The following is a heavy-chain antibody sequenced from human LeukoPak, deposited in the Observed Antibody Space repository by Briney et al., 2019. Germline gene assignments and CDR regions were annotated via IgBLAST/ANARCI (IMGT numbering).Heavy chain of an antibody. Sequence: GRSLRLSCAASGFTFSSYAMHWVRQAPGKGLEWVAVISYDGSNKYYADSAKGRFTISRDNSKNTLYLQMNSLRAEDTAVYYCARASAGGSYYFDYWGQGTLVTVSS. CDR2: ISYDGSNK. J-gene: IGHJ4*02. D-gene: IGHD1-26*01. CDR3: ARASAGGSYYFDY. CDR1: GFTFSSYA. V-gene: IGHV3-30*01.